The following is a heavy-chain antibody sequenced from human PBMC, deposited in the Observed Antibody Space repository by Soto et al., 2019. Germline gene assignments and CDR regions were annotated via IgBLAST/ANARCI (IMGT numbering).Heavy chain of an antibody. V-gene: IGHV1-46*01. D-gene: IGHD3-22*01. Sequence: ASVKVSCKASGYTFTSYYMHWVRQAPGQGLEWMGIINPSGGSTSYAQKFQGRVTMTRDTSTSTVYMELSSLRSEDTAVYYCARSPPPYYYDSSGYYPFDYWGQGTLVTVPQ. CDR3: ARSPPPYYYDSSGYYPFDY. CDR2: INPSGGST. J-gene: IGHJ4*02. CDR1: GYTFTSYY.